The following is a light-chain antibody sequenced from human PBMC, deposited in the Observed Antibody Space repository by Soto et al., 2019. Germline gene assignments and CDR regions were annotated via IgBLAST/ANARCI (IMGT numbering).Light chain of an antibody. CDR2: EDY. J-gene: IGLJ1*01. V-gene: IGLV2-14*02. CDR1: NTDVENYNF. Sequence: QSVLTQPASVSGSPGQSITIACTGINTDVENYNFVSWYQQHPGKAPKLMIYEDYKRPSGVSNRFSGSKSGNTASLAISGLRSEDEADYYCAAWDDSLSGYVFGTGTKVTVL. CDR3: AAWDDSLSGYV.